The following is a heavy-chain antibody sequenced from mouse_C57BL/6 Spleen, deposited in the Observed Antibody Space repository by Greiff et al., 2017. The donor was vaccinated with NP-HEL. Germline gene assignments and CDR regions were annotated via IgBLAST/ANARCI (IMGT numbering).Heavy chain of an antibody. CDR3: AREDYYGSRRYFDV. V-gene: IGHV1-59*01. D-gene: IGHD1-1*01. CDR1: GYTFTSYW. CDR2: IDPSDSYT. J-gene: IGHJ1*03. Sequence: QVQLQQPGAELVRPGTSVKLSCKASGYTFTSYWMHWVKQRPGQGLEWIGVIDPSDSYTNYNQKFKGKATLTVDTSSSTAYMQLSSLTSEDSAVYYCAREDYYGSRRYFDVWGTGTTVTVSS.